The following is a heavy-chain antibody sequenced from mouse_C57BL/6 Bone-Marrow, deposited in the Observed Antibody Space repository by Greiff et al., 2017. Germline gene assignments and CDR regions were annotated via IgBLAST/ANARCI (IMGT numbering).Heavy chain of an antibody. CDR3: ARGDYYGSSYGRYFDV. CDR1: GYTFTNYW. D-gene: IGHD1-1*01. CDR2: IYPGGGYT. J-gene: IGHJ1*03. V-gene: IGHV1-63*01. Sequence: QVQLQQSGAELVRPGTSVKMSCKASGYTFTNYWIGWAKQRPGHGLEWIGDIYPGGGYTNYNEKFKGKATLTADKSSSTAYMQFSSLTSADSAIDYCARGDYYGSSYGRYFDVWGTGTTVTVSS.